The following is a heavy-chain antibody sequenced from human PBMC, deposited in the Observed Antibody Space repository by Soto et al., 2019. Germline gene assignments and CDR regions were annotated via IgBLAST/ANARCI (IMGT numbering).Heavy chain of an antibody. CDR3: VHYQVANYGMAV. CDR2: IYWDDDK. CDR1: GFSLSTSGVG. D-gene: IGHD2-2*01. J-gene: IGHJ6*02. Sequence: QITLKESGPTLVKPTQTLTLTCTFSGFSLSTSGVGVGWIRQPPGKALEWLALIYWDDDKRYSPSLKTRLTITKDTAKDQVVLTLTNMDPVDTATYSGVHYQVANYGMAVWGHGTTVTVSS. V-gene: IGHV2-5*02.